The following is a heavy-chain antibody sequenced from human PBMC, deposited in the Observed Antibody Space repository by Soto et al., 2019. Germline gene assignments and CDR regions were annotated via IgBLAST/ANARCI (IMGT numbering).Heavy chain of an antibody. D-gene: IGHD2-2*01. CDR3: AKENLGYCSSTSCFEKGHFDY. CDR1: GFTFSSYG. V-gene: IGHV3-30*18. J-gene: IGHJ4*02. CDR2: ISYDGSNK. Sequence: GGSLRLSCXASGFTFSSYGMHWVRQAPGKGLEWVAVISYDGSNKYYADSVKGRFTISRDNSKNTLYLQMNSLRAEDTAVYYCAKENLGYCSSTSCFEKGHFDYWGQGTLVTVSS.